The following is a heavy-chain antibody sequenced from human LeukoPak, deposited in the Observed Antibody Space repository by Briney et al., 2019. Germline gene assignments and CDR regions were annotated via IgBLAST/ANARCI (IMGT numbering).Heavy chain of an antibody. D-gene: IGHD5-18*01. Sequence: SVKVSCKASGGTFSSYAISWVRQAPGQGLEWMGGVIPIFGTANYAQKFQGRVTITADKSTSTAYMELSSLRSEDTAVYYCAVRGYSYGYPMSGLDYWGQGTLVTVSS. V-gene: IGHV1-69*06. J-gene: IGHJ4*02. CDR2: VIPIFGTA. CDR1: GGTFSSYA. CDR3: AVRGYSYGYPMSGLDY.